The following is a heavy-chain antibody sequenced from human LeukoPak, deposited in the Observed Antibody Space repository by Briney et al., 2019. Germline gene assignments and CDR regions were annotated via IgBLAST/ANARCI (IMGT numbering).Heavy chain of an antibody. D-gene: IGHD3-22*01. CDR1: GYTFTGYY. CDR3: ARVYYYDSSGYYYNWFDP. J-gene: IGHJ5*02. CDR2: INPNSGGT. V-gene: IGHV1-2*02. Sequence: RASVKVSCKASGYTFTGYYMHWVRQAPGQGLEWMGWINPNSGGTNYAQKFQGRVTMTRDTSISTAYMELSRLRSDDTAVYYCARVYYYDSSGYYYNWFDPWGQGTLVTVSS.